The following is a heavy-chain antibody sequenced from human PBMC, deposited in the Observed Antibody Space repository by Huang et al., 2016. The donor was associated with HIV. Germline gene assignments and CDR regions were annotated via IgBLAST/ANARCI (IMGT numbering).Heavy chain of an antibody. V-gene: IGHV4-39*02. CDR2: IYYSGGT. D-gene: IGHD3-10*01. CDR1: GGSIRSDNYY. Sequence: QLQLQESGPGLVKPSETLSLTCTVSGGSIRSDNYYWGWIRQPPGKGLEWIGSIYYSGGTYDNPSFKRRVTITVDTSKNHFSLRMRSVTAADTAVYYCARLPGSITMIRGVITDPYWGQGTLVTVSS. J-gene: IGHJ4*02. CDR3: ARLPGSITMIRGVITDPY.